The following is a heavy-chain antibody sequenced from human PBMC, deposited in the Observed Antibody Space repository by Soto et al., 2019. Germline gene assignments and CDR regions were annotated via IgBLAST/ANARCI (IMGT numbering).Heavy chain of an antibody. D-gene: IGHD6-13*01. V-gene: IGHV4-59*01. CDR2: IYYSGST. J-gene: IGHJ6*02. Sequence: QVQLQESGPGLMKPSETLSLTCTVSGGSISSYYWSWIRQPPGKGLEWIGYIYYSGSTNYSPSLKSRVTRSVDTSKNQVALKLSSVTAADTAVYYCAREGVSSSWYNYYGMDVWGQGTTVTVSS. CDR1: GGSISSYY. CDR3: AREGVSSSWYNYYGMDV.